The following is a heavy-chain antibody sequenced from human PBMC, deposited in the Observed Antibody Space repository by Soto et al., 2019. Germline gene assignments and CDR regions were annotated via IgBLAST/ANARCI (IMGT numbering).Heavy chain of an antibody. CDR1: GFAFSSYG. J-gene: IGHJ5*02. Sequence: GGSLRLSCAASGFAFSSYGMHWVRQAPGKGLEWVAVIWYDGSNKYYADSVKGRFTISRDNSKNTLYLQMNSLRAEDTAVYYCARDLSRWYAHNWFDAWGQGTLVTVSS. CDR3: ARDLSRWYAHNWFDA. D-gene: IGHD6-13*01. V-gene: IGHV3-33*01. CDR2: IWYDGSNK.